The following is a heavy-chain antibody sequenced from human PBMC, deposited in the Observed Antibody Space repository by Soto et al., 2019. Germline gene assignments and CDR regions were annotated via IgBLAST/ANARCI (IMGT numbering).Heavy chain of an antibody. CDR1: GGSIIDEDYY. J-gene: IGHJ4*02. CDR3: AREGVGFSTGGLDC. Sequence: QVRLQESGPGLVRPSETLSLTCTVSGGSIIDEDYYWSWVRQPPGKALEWIGYVDHRGHTQYNPSLRSRLSLLSDTSKHPFSLTLTSVSVADTAVYFCAREGVGFSTGGLDCWGPGAQVTVS. CDR2: VDHRGHT. D-gene: IGHD2-8*02. V-gene: IGHV4-30-4*01.